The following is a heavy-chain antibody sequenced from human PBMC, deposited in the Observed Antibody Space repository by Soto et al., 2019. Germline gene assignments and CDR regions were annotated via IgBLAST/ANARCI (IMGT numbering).Heavy chain of an antibody. CDR1: GFTFSSYG. V-gene: IGHV3-33*01. CDR2: IWYDGSNK. Sequence: PGGSLRLSCAASGFTFSSYGMHWVRQAPGKGLEWVAAIWYDGSNKYYADSVKGRFTISRDNSKNTLYLQMNSLRAEDTAVYYCARGIAARFPCYFDYWGQGTLVTVSS. CDR3: ARGIAARFPCYFDY. D-gene: IGHD6-6*01. J-gene: IGHJ4*02.